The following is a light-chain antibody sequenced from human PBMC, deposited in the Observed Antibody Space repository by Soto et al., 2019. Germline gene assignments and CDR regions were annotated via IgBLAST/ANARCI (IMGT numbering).Light chain of an antibody. CDR2: DGS. CDR3: QQYDNFPVS. CDR1: QDINHY. J-gene: IGKJ4*01. V-gene: IGKV1-33*01. Sequence: DIQMTQSPSSLSASVGDRVTITCQASQDINHYLNWYQQRPGKAPKSLIYDGSNLGTGVPSRFSGSGAGTVFSLTIDSLQPEDVATYYCQQYDNFPVSFGGGTKLEIK.